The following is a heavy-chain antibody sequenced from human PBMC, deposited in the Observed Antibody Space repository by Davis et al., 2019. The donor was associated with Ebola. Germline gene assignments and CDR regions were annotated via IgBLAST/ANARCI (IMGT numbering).Heavy chain of an antibody. CDR2: ISSSGSTI. V-gene: IGHV3-48*03. CDR1: GFTFSSYE. D-gene: IGHD4-17*01. CDR3: ARDGDYNYYYYGMDV. Sequence: GGSLRLSCAASGFTFSSYEMNWVRQAPGKGLEWVSYISSSGSTIYYADSVKGRFTISRDNSKNTLYLQMNSLRAEDTAVYYCARDGDYNYYYYGMDVWGQGTTVTVSS. J-gene: IGHJ6*02.